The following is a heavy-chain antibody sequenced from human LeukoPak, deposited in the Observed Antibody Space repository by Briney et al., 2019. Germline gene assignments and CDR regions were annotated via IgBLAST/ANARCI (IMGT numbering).Heavy chain of an antibody. CDR3: ARAGFTVTYFDQ. D-gene: IGHD4-17*01. CDR1: GGSFSGYC. J-gene: IGHJ4*02. CDR2: INHSGST. V-gene: IGHV4-34*01. Sequence: SETLSLTCAVYGGSFSGYCWSWVRQPPGKGLEWIGEINHSGSTNYNPSLKSRVTISQDTSKTQFSLILRSVTAADTAVYYCARAGFTVTYFDQWGQGTLVTVSS.